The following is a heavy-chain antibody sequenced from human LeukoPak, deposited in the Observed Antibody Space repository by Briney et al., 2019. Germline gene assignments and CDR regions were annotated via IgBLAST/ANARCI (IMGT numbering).Heavy chain of an antibody. CDR3: ARTPSGAAAGYYGMDV. Sequence: PSATLSLTCTVSGGSISSSSHYWGWIRQPPGKGLDWIGTIYYRGSAYYNPSLKSRVTISIATSMNQFSLKLSSVTAADTAVYYCARTPSGAAAGYYGMDVWGQGTTVTVSS. J-gene: IGHJ6*02. V-gene: IGHV4-39*01. D-gene: IGHD6-13*01. CDR2: IYYRGSA. CDR1: GGSISSSSHY.